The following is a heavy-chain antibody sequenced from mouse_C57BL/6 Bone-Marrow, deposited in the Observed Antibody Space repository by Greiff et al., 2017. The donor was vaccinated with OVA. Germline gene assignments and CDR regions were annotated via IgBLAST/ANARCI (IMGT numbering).Heavy chain of an antibody. Sequence: QVQLKESGAELARPGASVKLSCKASGYTFTSYGISWVKQRTGQGLEWIGESYPRRGNTYYNEKFKGKATLTADKSSITAYMELRSLTSEDSAVYFCARADYSYKGLAYWGQGTLVTVSA. D-gene: IGHD2-12*01. CDR2: SYPRRGNT. V-gene: IGHV1-81*01. CDR3: ARADYSYKGLAY. J-gene: IGHJ3*01. CDR1: GYTFTSYG.